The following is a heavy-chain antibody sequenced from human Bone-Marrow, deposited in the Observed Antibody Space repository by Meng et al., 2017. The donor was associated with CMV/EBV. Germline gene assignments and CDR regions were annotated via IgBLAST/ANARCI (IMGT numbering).Heavy chain of an antibody. Sequence: LETLSLTCTVSGGSISSYYWSWIRQPPGKGLEWIGYIYYSGSTNYNPSLKSRVTISVDTSKNQFSLKLSSVTAADTAVYYCARIAVAGFVYYWGQGTLVTVSS. CDR2: IYYSGST. J-gene: IGHJ4*02. CDR1: GGSISSYY. CDR3: ARIAVAGFVYY. V-gene: IGHV4-59*08. D-gene: IGHD6-19*01.